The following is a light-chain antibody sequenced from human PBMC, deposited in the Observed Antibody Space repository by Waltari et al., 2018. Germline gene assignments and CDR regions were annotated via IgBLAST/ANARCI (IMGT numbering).Light chain of an antibody. CDR1: SGSVSPNYY. Sequence: QTVVTQEPSISVSPGGTVTPTCGLSSGSVSPNYYTSWYQQTPGQAPRPLIYSTDTRSSGVPDRFSGSILGNKAVLTITGAQAHDEADYHCVLYMGGAILFGGGTKLTVL. V-gene: IGLV8-61*01. CDR2: STD. CDR3: VLYMGGAIL. J-gene: IGLJ3*02.